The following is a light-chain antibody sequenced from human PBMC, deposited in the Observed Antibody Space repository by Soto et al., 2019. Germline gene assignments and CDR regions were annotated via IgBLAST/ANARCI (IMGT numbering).Light chain of an antibody. CDR1: SSNIGNNY. J-gene: IGLJ7*01. CDR2: RNN. Sequence: QSTMTQPPSASATPGEAVTISCSGSSSNIGNNYVYWYHQVLGKAPKLLIYRNNQRPSGVPDRFSGSKSDTSASLAITGLRSEDDGHYYSSSWDNHLNGPVFGGGTQLTVL. CDR3: SSWDNHLNGPV. V-gene: IGLV1-47*01.